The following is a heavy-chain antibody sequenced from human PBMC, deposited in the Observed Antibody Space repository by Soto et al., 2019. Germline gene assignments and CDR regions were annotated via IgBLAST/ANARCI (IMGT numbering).Heavy chain of an antibody. J-gene: IGHJ5*02. D-gene: IGHD2-8*01. V-gene: IGHV4-4*02. Sequence: SETLSLTCAVSGGSISSSNWWSWVRQPPGKGLEWIGEIYHSGSTNYNPSLKSRVTISVDKSKNQYSLKLSSVTAADTAVYYCARDRSTYGGGGTGEVKENWFDPWGPGTLVTVSS. CDR3: ARDRSTYGGGGTGEVKENWFDP. CDR2: IYHSGST. CDR1: GGSISSSNW.